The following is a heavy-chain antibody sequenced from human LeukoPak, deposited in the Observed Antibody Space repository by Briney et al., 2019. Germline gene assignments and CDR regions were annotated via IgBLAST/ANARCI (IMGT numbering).Heavy chain of an antibody. V-gene: IGHV3-33*01. CDR3: AREDTGTTGITGAFDI. CDR2: IWYDGSNQ. Sequence: PGGSLRLSCAASGYTFSSYGMHWVRQAPGKGLDWVAVIWYDGSNQYYEDSVKGRFTISRDNSKSTLYLQMNSLRAEDTGVYYCAREDTGTTGITGAFDIWGQGTVVTVSS. J-gene: IGHJ3*02. CDR1: GYTFSSYG. D-gene: IGHD1-1*01.